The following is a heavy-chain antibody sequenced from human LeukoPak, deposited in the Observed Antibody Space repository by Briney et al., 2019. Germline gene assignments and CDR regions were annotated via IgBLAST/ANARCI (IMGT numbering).Heavy chain of an antibody. Sequence: SVKVSCKASGYTFTSYYMHWVRQAPGQGLEWMGGIIPIFGTANYAQEVEGRITITTDESTSTAYMELSRLRSEDTAVYYCARGELAPLHYYYYYMDVWGEGTTVTVSS. CDR1: GYTFTSYY. V-gene: IGHV1-69*05. J-gene: IGHJ6*03. D-gene: IGHD1-7*01. CDR2: IIPIFGTA. CDR3: ARGELAPLHYYYYYMDV.